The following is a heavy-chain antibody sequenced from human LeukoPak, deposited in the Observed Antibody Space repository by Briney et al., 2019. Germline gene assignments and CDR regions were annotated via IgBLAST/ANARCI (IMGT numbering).Heavy chain of an antibody. CDR2: IRSKAYGGTT. CDR3: TRVVDTARWEYGYYFDY. Sequence: GGSLRLSCTASGFTFGDYAMSWFRQAPGKGLEWVGFIRSKAYGGTTEYAASVKGRFTISRDDSKSIAYLQMNSLKTEDTAVYYCTRVVDTARWEYGYYFDYWGQGTLVTVSS. V-gene: IGHV3-49*03. D-gene: IGHD5-18*01. CDR1: GFTFGDYA. J-gene: IGHJ4*02.